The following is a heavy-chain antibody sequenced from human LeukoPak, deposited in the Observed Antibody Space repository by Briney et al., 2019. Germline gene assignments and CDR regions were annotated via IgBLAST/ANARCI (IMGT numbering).Heavy chain of an antibody. CDR1: GFTFSSYS. CDR2: ISSSSSTI. Sequence: GGSLRLSFAASGFTFSSYSMNWVRQAPGKGLEWVSYISSSSSTIYYADSVKGRFTISRDNAKNSLYLQMNSLRAEDTAVYYCARDSLPGITGTPGYFDYWGQGTLVTVSS. J-gene: IGHJ4*02. D-gene: IGHD1-7*01. V-gene: IGHV3-48*01. CDR3: ARDSLPGITGTPGYFDY.